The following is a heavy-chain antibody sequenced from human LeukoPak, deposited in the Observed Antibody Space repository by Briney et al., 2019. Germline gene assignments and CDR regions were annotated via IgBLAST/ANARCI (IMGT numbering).Heavy chain of an antibody. CDR2: INHSGST. D-gene: IGHD1-7*01. CDR3: ARGRVELRGGEANWFDP. J-gene: IGHJ5*02. Sequence: PSETLSLPCAVYGGSFSGYYSSWIRHPPGKWLEWIGEINHSGSTNYNPSLKSRVTISVDTSKNQFSLKLSSVTAADTAVYYCARGRVELRGGEANWFDPWGQGTLVTVSS. CDR1: GGSFSGYY. V-gene: IGHV4-34*01.